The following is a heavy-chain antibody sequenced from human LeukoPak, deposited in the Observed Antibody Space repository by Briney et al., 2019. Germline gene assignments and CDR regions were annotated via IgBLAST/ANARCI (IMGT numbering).Heavy chain of an antibody. V-gene: IGHV4-34*01. CDR2: INHSGST. CDR3: ARGRRLYYDSRWIPTPYYYYYYMDV. CDR1: GGSFSGYY. Sequence: SETLSLTCAVYGGSFSGYYWSWIRQPPGKGLEWIGEINHSGSTNYNPSLKSRVTISVDTSKNQFSLKLSSVTAADTAVYYCARGRRLYYDSRWIPTPYYYYYYMDVWGKGTTVTASS. J-gene: IGHJ6*03. D-gene: IGHD3-22*01.